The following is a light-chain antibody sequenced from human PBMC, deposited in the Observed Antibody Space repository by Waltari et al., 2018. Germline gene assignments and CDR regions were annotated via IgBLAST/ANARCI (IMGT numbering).Light chain of an antibody. V-gene: IGLV1-44*01. CDR3: STWDDSLSGVV. Sequence: QSVLTQPPSASGAPGQRVTISCSGSSFHIGRNVLNWYQQLPGAAPKLLIYSDYQRPSGVPDRFSGSKSGTSASLAISALQSEDEAEYYCSTWDDSLSGVVFGVGTKLTVL. CDR1: SFHIGRNV. CDR2: SDY. J-gene: IGLJ3*02.